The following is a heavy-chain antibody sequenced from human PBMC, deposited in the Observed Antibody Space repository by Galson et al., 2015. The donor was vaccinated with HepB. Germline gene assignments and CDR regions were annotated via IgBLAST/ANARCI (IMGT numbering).Heavy chain of an antibody. D-gene: IGHD3-3*01. J-gene: IGHJ4*02. CDR3: ATGLRFLEWFGFDY. CDR2: FDPEDGET. CDR1: GYTLTELS. Sequence: SVKVSCKVSGYTLTELSMHWVRQAPGKGLEWMGGFDPEDGETIYAQKFQGRVTMTEDTSTDTAYMELSSLRSEDTAVYYCATGLRFLEWFGFDYWGQGTLVTVSS. V-gene: IGHV1-24*01.